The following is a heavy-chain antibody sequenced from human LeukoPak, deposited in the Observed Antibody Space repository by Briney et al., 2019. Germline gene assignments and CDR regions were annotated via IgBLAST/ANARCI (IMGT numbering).Heavy chain of an antibody. CDR2: IYYSGST. D-gene: IGHD3-16*02. CDR3: ASSGAGGGSLF. J-gene: IGHJ4*02. V-gene: IGHV4-59*01. CDR1: GGFISSYY. Sequence: TSETLSLTCTVSGGFISSYYWSWIRQPPGKGLEWIGYIYYSGSTNYNPSLKSRVTISVDTSKNQFSLKLSSVTAADTAVYYCASSGAGGGSLFWGQGTLVTVSS.